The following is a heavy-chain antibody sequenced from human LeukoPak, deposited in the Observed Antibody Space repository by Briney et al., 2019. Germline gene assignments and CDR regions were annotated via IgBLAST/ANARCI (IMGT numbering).Heavy chain of an antibody. V-gene: IGHV1-46*01. CDR1: GYTFTSYY. J-gene: IGHJ4*02. Sequence: ASVKVSCKASGYTFTSYYMHWVRQAPGQGLEWMGIINPSGGSTSYAQKFQGRVTMTRDMSTSTVYMELSSLRSEDTAVYYCAGERAAAGIYFDYWGQGTLVTVSS. CDR3: AGERAAAGIYFDY. CDR2: INPSGGST. D-gene: IGHD6-13*01.